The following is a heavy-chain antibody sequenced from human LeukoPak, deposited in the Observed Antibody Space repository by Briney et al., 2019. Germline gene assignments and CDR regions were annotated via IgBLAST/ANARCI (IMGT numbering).Heavy chain of an antibody. V-gene: IGHV3-48*03. CDR3: VKYGSGSYLYGMDA. J-gene: IGHJ6*04. D-gene: IGHD3-10*01. CDR2: ISSSGSTI. Sequence: PGGSLRLSCAASGFTFSSYEMNWVRQAPGKGLEWVSYISSSGSTIYYADSVKGRFTISRDNAKNSLYLQMNSLRAEDTAVYYCVKYGSGSYLYGMDAWGKGATVVVSS. CDR1: GFTFSSYE.